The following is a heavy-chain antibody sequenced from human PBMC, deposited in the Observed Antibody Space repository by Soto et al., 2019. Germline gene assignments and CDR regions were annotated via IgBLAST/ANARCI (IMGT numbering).Heavy chain of an antibody. CDR2: IYYSGST. Sequence: PSETLSLTCTVSGGSISSGGNYWSWIRQHPGKGLEWIGYIYYSGSTYYNPSLKSRVTISVDTSKNQFSLKLSSVTAADTAVYYCARDSSWIRGARWFDPWGQGTLVTVSS. V-gene: IGHV4-31*03. CDR1: GGSISSGGNY. CDR3: ARDSSWIRGARWFDP. J-gene: IGHJ5*02. D-gene: IGHD3-10*01.